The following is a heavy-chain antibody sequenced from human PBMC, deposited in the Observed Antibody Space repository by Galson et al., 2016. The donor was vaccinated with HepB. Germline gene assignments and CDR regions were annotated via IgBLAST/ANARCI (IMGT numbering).Heavy chain of an antibody. CDR3: ARQWGFRGNSRHFDL. V-gene: IGHV4-59*08. CDR1: GGSIGSYY. Sequence: SETLSLTCTVSGGSIGSYYWTRIRQSPGKGLEWIGYISYSGTSDYNPSLKSRLTISIDTSKSQFSLRLTSLTAADTAVYYCARQWGFRGNSRHFDLWGRGSLVTVSS. J-gene: IGHJ2*01. D-gene: IGHD4-23*01. CDR2: ISYSGTS.